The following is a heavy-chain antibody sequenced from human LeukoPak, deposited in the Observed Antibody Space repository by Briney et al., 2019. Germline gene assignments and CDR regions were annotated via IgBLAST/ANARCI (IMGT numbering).Heavy chain of an antibody. J-gene: IGHJ4*02. CDR1: GYTFTGYY. V-gene: IGHV1-2*02. CDR3: ARARSGDYLPFDY. D-gene: IGHD2/OR15-2a*01. CDR2: INPNSGGT. Sequence: GASVKVSCKASGYTFTGYYMHGVRQAPGQGLEWMGWINPNSGGTNYAQKFQGRVTMTRDTSISTAYMELSRLRSDDTAVYYCARARSGDYLPFDYWGQGNLVTVSS.